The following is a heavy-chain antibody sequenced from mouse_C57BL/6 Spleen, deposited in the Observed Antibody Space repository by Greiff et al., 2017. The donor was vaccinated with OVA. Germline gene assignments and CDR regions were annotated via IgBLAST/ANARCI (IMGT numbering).Heavy chain of an antibody. J-gene: IGHJ1*03. CDR2: ISDGGSYT. CDR1: GFTFSSYA. D-gene: IGHD1-1*01. CDR3: ARDTQFITTVVGYFDV. Sequence: EVKLVESGGGLVKPGGSLKLSCAASGFTFSSYAMSWVRQTPEKRLEWVATISDGGSYTYYPDNVKGRFTISRDNAKNNLYLQMSHLKSEDTAMYYCARDTQFITTVVGYFDVWGTGTTVTVSS. V-gene: IGHV5-4*01.